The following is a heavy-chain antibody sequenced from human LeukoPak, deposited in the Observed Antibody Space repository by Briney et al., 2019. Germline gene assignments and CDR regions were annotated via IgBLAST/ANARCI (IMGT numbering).Heavy chain of an antibody. CDR2: IYTGGNT. J-gene: IGHJ5*02. D-gene: IGHD6-19*01. Sequence: GGSLRLSCAASGFTISSNYMSWVRQAPGKGLEWVSVIYTGGNTYFADSVKGRFTISRDNSKNTLYLQMNNLRAEDTAVYYCARDLWGRGWYLDPWGQGTLVTASS. V-gene: IGHV3-53*01. CDR1: GFTISSNY. CDR3: ARDLWGRGWYLDP.